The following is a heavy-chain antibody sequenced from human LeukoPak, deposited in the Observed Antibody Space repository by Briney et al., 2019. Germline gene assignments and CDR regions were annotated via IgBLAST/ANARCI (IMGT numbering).Heavy chain of an antibody. CDR3: TTGIRGG. V-gene: IGHV3-15*04. CDR1: GFTFSSYG. J-gene: IGHJ4*02. CDR2: IASKTDGGAT. D-gene: IGHD3-10*01. Sequence: GGSLRLSCAASGFTFSSYGMHWVRQAPGEGLDWVGRIASKTDGGATDYAAPVKGRFTISRDDSKNTLNLQMNSLKTEDTAVYYCTTGIRGGWGQGTLVTVSS.